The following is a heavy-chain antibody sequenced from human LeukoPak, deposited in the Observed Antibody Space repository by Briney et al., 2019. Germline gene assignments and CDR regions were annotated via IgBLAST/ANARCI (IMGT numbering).Heavy chain of an antibody. CDR3: ARVMAVAQPYYMDV. CDR2: IYSGGST. CDR1: GFTVSSDY. J-gene: IGHJ6*03. Sequence: GGSLRLSCAASGFTVSSDYMSWVRQAPAKGLEWVSVIYSGGSTYYADSVKGRFTISRDNSKNTLHLQMNSLRAEDTAVYYCARVMAVAQPYYMDVWGTGTTVTVSS. D-gene: IGHD6-19*01. V-gene: IGHV3-66*02.